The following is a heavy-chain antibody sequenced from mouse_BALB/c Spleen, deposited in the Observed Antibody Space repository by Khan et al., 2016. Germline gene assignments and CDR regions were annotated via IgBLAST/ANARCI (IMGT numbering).Heavy chain of an antibody. D-gene: IGHD2-13*01. V-gene: IGHV14-4*02. CDR2: IDTYTGET. CDR1: GYTFTDYY. CDR3: KATDYGENWDFDY. J-gene: IGHJ1*01. Sequence: VQLKQSGPELVKPGASVKMSCKASGYTFTDYYMHWVKQRPEQGLEWIGRIDTYTGETTYAPKFKGKATLTVDTSSSTAYLQLNSLTSEDTAVYDCKATDYGENWDFDYWGQGTTVTVSS.